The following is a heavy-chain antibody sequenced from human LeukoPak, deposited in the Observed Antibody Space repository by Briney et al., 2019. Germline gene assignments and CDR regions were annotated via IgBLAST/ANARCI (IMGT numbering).Heavy chain of an antibody. CDR1: GGSFSGYY. Sequence: SETLSLTCAVYGGSFSGYYWSWIRQPPGKGLEWIGEMNHSGSTNYNPSLKSRVTISVDTSKNQFSLKLSSVTAADTAVYYCARGQSLGGYNYDSWGQGTLVTVSS. CDR3: ARGQSLGGYNYDS. D-gene: IGHD5-24*01. CDR2: MNHSGST. V-gene: IGHV4-34*01. J-gene: IGHJ5*02.